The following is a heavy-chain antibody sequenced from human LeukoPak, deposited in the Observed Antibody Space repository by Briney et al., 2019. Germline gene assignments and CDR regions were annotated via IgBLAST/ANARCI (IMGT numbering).Heavy chain of an antibody. Sequence: SETLSLTCTVSGGSISSGGYYWSWIRQHPGKGLEWIGYIYYSGSTYYNPSLKSRVTISVDTSKNQFSLKLSSVTAADTAVYYCARAKKELLLGFDYWGQGTLVTVSS. CDR3: ARAKKELLLGFDY. CDR1: GGSISSGGYY. J-gene: IGHJ4*02. V-gene: IGHV4-31*03. D-gene: IGHD2-15*01. CDR2: IYYSGST.